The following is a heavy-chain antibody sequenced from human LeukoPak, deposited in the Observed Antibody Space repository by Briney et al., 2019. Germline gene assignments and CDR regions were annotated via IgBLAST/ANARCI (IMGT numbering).Heavy chain of an antibody. V-gene: IGHV4-30-2*01. CDR1: GGSISSGGYS. CDR3: ASQSGYSYGFDY. Sequence: PSETLSLTCAVSGGSISSGGYSWSWIRQPPGKGLEWIGYIYHSGSTYYNPSLRSRVTISVDRSKYQFSLKLSSVTAADTAVYYCASQSGYSYGFDYWGQGTLVTVSS. CDR2: IYHSGST. J-gene: IGHJ4*02. D-gene: IGHD5-18*01.